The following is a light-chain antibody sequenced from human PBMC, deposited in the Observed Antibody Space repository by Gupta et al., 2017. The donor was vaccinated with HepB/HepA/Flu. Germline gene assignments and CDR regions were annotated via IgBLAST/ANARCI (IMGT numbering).Light chain of an antibody. J-gene: IGKJ1*01. Sequence: IALTQSPGTLSLSPGERATLSCRASQKISNNFLAWYQQKPGQAPRVLISGASSRATGIPDRFSGSGSGTDFTLTISRLEPEDFTVYFCQQYSSSPRTFGQGTKVEIK. CDR3: QQYSSSPRT. V-gene: IGKV3-20*01. CDR2: GAS. CDR1: QKISNNF.